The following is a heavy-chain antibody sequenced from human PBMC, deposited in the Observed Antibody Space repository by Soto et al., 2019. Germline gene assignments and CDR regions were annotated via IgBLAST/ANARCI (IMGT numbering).Heavy chain of an antibody. CDR1: GFTFSSYS. CDR2: ISSSSSYI. J-gene: IGHJ6*02. V-gene: IGHV3-21*01. Sequence: GGSLRLSCAASGFTFSSYSMNWVRQAPGKGLEWVSSISSSSSYIYYADSVKGRFTISRENAKNSLYLQMNSLRAEDTAVYYWARGQTTETREGYGMDVWGQGTTVTVSS. D-gene: IGHD4-17*01. CDR3: ARGQTTETREGYGMDV.